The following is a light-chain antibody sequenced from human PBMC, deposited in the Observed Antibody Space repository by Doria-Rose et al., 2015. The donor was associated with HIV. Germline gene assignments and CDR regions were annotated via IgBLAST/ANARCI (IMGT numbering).Light chain of an antibody. CDR3: HQYGTSWT. CDR1: QSFSSTY. J-gene: IGKJ1*01. CDR2: DGS. V-gene: IGKV3-20*01. Sequence: EIVLTQSPGTLSLSLGERATLSCRASQSFSSTYLAWYQQKPGQAPSILIYDGSTRATGIPDRFSASGSGTDSTLTINRLEPEDFALYYCHQYGTSWTFGQGTKVEI.